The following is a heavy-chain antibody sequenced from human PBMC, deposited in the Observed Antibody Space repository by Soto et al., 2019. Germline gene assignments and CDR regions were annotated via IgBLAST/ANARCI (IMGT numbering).Heavy chain of an antibody. J-gene: IGHJ4*02. D-gene: IGHD3-10*01. CDR3: ARDGYDGSGSPYPAF. V-gene: IGHV4-59*01. Sequence: SETLSLTCTVSGASMSEYFWSWIRQSPGKGLEWVGYIYYLGSTDYNPSLKSRVTISVDTSKRQFSLRLTSVTAADTAVYYCARDGYDGSGSPYPAFWGPGTQVTVSS. CDR2: IYYLGST. CDR1: GASMSEYF.